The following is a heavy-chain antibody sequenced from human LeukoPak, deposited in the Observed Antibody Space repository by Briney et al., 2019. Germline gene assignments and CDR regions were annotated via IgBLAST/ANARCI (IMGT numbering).Heavy chain of an antibody. Sequence: GGSLRLSCVASGFTCSDYWMSGVRQAPGVGLEWVADIETDGDEKNYVDSVKGRFTISRDNARNSLYLQMSSLRVEDTAVYYCARDIPSGFYTPDYWGRGTLVTVSS. J-gene: IGHJ4*02. CDR2: IETDGDEK. V-gene: IGHV3-7*01. CDR1: GFTCSDYW. D-gene: IGHD5-12*01. CDR3: ARDIPSGFYTPDY.